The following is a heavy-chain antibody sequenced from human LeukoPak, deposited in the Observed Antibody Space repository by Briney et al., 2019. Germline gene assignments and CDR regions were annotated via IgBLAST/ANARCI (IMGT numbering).Heavy chain of an antibody. CDR1: GFTFSSYA. V-gene: IGHV3-23*01. D-gene: IGHD2-21*01. CDR2: ISGSGGST. CDR3: AKDSAVVVISDY. J-gene: IGHJ4*02. Sequence: GGSLRLSCAASGFTFSSYAMSWVRQAPGKGLERVSAISGSGGSTYYADSVRGRFTISRDNSKNTLYLQMNSLRAEDTAVYYCAKDSAVVVISDYWGQGTLVTVSS.